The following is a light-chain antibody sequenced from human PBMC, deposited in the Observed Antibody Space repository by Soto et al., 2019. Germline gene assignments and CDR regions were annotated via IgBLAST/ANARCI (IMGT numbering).Light chain of an antibody. CDR3: QQYNNWPLT. J-gene: IGKJ4*02. CDR2: GAS. CDR1: QSVRSN. V-gene: IGKV3-15*01. Sequence: EIVMTQSPATLSVSPGERATLSCRASQSVRSNLAWYQQKPGQAPRLLIYGASTRATGIPARFSGRGSGTVFTLTISSLQSGDVAVYYCQQYNNWPLTVGGGTKVEIK.